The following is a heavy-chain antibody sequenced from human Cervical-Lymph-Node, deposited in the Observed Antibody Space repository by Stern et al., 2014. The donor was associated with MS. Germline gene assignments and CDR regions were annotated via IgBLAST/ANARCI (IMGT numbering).Heavy chain of an antibody. CDR1: GGSLNNGDYY. V-gene: IGHV4-31*03. Sequence: QLQLQESGPGLVKPSQTLSLTCTVSGGSLNNGDYYWSWVRQHPGKGLEWLAYICYSGTSSYNPSLKGRLTISVDTSKRHFSLKLTSVTAADTAVYYCARELSGMYGMDVWGQGPTVTVSS. D-gene: IGHD1-1*01. CDR2: ICYSGTS. J-gene: IGHJ6*02. CDR3: ARELSGMYGMDV.